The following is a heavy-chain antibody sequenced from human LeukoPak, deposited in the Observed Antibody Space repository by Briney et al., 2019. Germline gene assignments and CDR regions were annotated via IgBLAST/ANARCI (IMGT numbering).Heavy chain of an antibody. Sequence: GGSLRLSCAASGFTFDDYAMHWVRQAPGKGLEWVSGISWNSGSIGYADSVKGRFTISRDNAKNSLYLQTNSLRAEDMALYYCAKGRQGELPISSDAFDIWGQGTMVTVSS. CDR3: AKGRQGELPISSDAFDI. CDR1: GFTFDDYA. D-gene: IGHD1-26*01. V-gene: IGHV3-9*03. J-gene: IGHJ3*02. CDR2: ISWNSGSI.